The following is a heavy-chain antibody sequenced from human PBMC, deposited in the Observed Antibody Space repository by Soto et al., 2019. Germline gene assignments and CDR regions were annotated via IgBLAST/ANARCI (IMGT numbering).Heavy chain of an antibody. CDR2: MNPNSGNT. CDR1: GYTFTSYD. D-gene: IGHD3-3*01. CDR3: ARPPGYYDFWSGPHDYFVI. Sequence: ASVKVSCKASGYTFTSYDINWVRQATGQGLEWMGWMNPNSGNTGYAQKFQGRVTMTRNTSISTAYMELSSLRSEDTAVYYCARPPGYYDFWSGPHDYFVILGQGTMVTVPS. J-gene: IGHJ3*02. V-gene: IGHV1-8*01.